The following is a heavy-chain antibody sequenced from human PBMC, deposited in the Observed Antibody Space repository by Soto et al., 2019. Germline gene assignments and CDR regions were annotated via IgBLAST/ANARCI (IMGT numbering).Heavy chain of an antibody. V-gene: IGHV4-34*01. D-gene: IGHD2-2*01. CDR3: ARLPSAKDYYYYMDV. CDR1: GGSFSGYY. J-gene: IGHJ6*03. Sequence: QVQLQQWGAGLLKPSETLSLTCAVYGGSFSGYYWSWIRQPPGKGLEWIGEINHSGSTNYNPYLKSRVTISVDTSKNQFSLKLSSVTAADTAVYYCARLPSAKDYYYYMDVWGKGTTVTVSS. CDR2: INHSGST.